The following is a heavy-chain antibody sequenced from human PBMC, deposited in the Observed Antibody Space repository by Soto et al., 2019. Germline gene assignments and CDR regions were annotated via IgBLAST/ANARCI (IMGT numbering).Heavy chain of an antibody. J-gene: IGHJ4*02. D-gene: IGHD4-17*01. CDR3: ARDNGDYNPNPFDY. CDR2: IWYDGSNK. Sequence: GGSLRLSCAASGFTFSSYGMHWVRQAPGKGLEWVAVIWYDGSNKYYADSVKGRFTISRDNSKNTLYLQMNSLRAEDTAVYYCARDNGDYNPNPFDYWGQGTLVTVSS. V-gene: IGHV3-33*01. CDR1: GFTFSSYG.